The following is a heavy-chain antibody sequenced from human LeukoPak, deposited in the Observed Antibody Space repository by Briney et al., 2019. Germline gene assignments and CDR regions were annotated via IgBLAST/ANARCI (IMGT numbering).Heavy chain of an antibody. Sequence: GRSLRLSCAASGFTFSNAWMSWVRQAPGEGLGWVGRTKSKTDGGTTNYAAPVKGRFTISRDDSKTTLCVHLNSPKTEDTAVYYCTTDPYGDSRDYYGMDVWGQGTTVTVSS. CDR3: TTDPYGDSRDYYGMDV. CDR1: GFTFSNAW. J-gene: IGHJ6*02. CDR2: TKSKTDGGTT. D-gene: IGHD2-21*02. V-gene: IGHV3-15*01.